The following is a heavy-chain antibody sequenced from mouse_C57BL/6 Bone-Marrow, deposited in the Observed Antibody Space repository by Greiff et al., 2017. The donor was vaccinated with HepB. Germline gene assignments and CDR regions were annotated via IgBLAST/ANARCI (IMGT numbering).Heavy chain of an antibody. Sequence: VKLMESDAELVKPGASVKISCKVSGYTFTDHTIHWMKQRPEQGLEWIGYIYPRDGSTKYNEKFKGKATLTADKSSSTAYMQLNSLTSEDSAVYFCARPFYYYGSSPYWGQGTTLTVSS. CDR2: IYPRDGST. CDR3: ARPFYYYGSSPY. CDR1: GYTFTDHT. D-gene: IGHD1-1*01. V-gene: IGHV1-78*01. J-gene: IGHJ2*01.